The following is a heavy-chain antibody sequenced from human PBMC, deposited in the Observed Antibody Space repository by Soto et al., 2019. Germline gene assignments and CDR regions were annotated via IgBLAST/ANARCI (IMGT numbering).Heavy chain of an antibody. V-gene: IGHV1-69*02. CDR3: ARAPSGWHGHHHIDV. D-gene: IGHD6-19*01. Sequence: SVKVSCKASGGTFSSYTISWVRQAPGQGLEWMGRIIPILGIANYAQKFQGRVTITADKSTSTAYMELSSLRSEDTAVYYCARAPSGWHGHHHIDVWGNGTTVSVSS. J-gene: IGHJ6*03. CDR1: GGTFSSYT. CDR2: IIPILGIA.